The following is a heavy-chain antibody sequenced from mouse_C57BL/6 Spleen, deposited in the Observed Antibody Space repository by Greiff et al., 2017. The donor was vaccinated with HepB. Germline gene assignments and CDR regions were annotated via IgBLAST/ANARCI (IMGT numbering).Heavy chain of an antibody. CDR3: ARFPIYYFGSYSYFCY. V-gene: IGHV1-55*01. Sequence: VQLQQSGAELVKPGASVKMSCKASGYTFTSYWITWVKQRPGHGLEWIGEIYPGSGSTNYNEKFKSKATLTVDTSSSTAYMQLSSLTSEDSAVYYCARFPIYYFGSYSYFCYWGQGTTLTVSS. CDR1: GYTFTSYW. D-gene: IGHD1-1*01. J-gene: IGHJ2*01. CDR2: IYPGSGST.